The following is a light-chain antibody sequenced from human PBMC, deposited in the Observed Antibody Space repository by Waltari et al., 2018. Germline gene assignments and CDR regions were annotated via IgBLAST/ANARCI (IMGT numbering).Light chain of an antibody. J-gene: IGLJ2*01. Sequence: QSALTQPASVSGSPGQSITVPCTGTSSDVGTYNLVSWYQQHPGKAPNLIIYGVNKRPSGVSDRLSGSKSGNTASLTISGLQAEDEADYYCCSSAGSSTYVVFGGGTKLTVL. CDR1: SSDVGTYNL. CDR3: CSSAGSSTYVV. CDR2: GVN. V-gene: IGLV2-23*02.